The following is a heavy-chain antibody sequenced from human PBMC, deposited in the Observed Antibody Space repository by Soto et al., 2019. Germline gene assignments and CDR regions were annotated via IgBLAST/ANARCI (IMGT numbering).Heavy chain of an antibody. Sequence: SETLSLTCTVSGGSISSSSYYWGWIRQPPGKGLEWIGSIYYSGSTYYNPSLKSRVTISVDTSKNQFSLKLSSVTAADTAVYYCARTPQGIGDYGLYAFDIWGQGTMVTVSS. CDR1: GGSISSSSYY. CDR2: IYYSGST. CDR3: ARTPQGIGDYGLYAFDI. D-gene: IGHD4-17*01. J-gene: IGHJ3*02. V-gene: IGHV4-39*01.